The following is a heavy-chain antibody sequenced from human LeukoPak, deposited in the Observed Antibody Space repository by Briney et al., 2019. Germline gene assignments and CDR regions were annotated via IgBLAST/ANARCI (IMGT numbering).Heavy chain of an antibody. D-gene: IGHD3-16*01. CDR2: IGDSGRST. CDR1: GFTFNTYA. V-gene: IGHV3-23*01. Sequence: GGSLRLSCVASGFTFNTYAMTWVRQASGKGLEWVSAIGDSGRSTYYAGSVKGRFTISRDNSKNTLYLQMNSLRPEDTAVYYCARGQYYCVMDVWGQGTTVTVSS. CDR3: ARGQYYCVMDV. J-gene: IGHJ6*02.